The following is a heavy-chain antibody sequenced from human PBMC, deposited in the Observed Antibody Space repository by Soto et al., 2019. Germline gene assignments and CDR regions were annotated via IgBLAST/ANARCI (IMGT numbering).Heavy chain of an antibody. D-gene: IGHD6-19*01. V-gene: IGHV1-18*01. Sequence: QVQLVQSGAEVKKPGASVKVSCKASGYTFTSYGISWVRQAPGQGLEWMGWISAYNGNTNYAQKLQGRVTMTTDTSTSTAYMELRSLRSDHTAVYYCARESFGSSGWHPDAFDIWGQGTMVTVSS. CDR1: GYTFTSYG. CDR2: ISAYNGNT. CDR3: ARESFGSSGWHPDAFDI. J-gene: IGHJ3*02.